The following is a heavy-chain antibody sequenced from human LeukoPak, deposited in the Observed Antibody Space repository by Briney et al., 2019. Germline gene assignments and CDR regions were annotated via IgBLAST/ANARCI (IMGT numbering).Heavy chain of an antibody. D-gene: IGHD6-25*01. V-gene: IGHV4-39*01. CDR1: GGSISSSSYY. CDR3: ASGSTLIGYGMDV. Sequence: SETLSLTCTVSGGSISSSSYYWGWIRQPPGTGLEWIGSIYYSGSTYYNPSLKSRVTISVDTSKNQFSLKLSSVTAADTAVYFCASGSTLIGYGMDVWGQGTTLTVSS. J-gene: IGHJ6*02. CDR2: IYYSGST.